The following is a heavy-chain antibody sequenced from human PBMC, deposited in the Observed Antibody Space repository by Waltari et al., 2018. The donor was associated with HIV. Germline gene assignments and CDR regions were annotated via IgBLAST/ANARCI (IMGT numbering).Heavy chain of an antibody. D-gene: IGHD3-22*01. V-gene: IGHV4-39*01. CDR3: ARHKDYYYEPTALFLV. CDR1: DGSLDGSVFC. Sequence: HLQLQESGPGLVKPSETLSLTCSVSDGSLDGSVFCWGWVRRSPGRGLEWIGSIHYTGYTYYNPSLESRVTVSVDTARNQFSLSLNSVTAADTALYYCARHKDYYYEPTALFLVWGRGLLVTVSS. J-gene: IGHJ4*02. CDR2: IHYTGYT.